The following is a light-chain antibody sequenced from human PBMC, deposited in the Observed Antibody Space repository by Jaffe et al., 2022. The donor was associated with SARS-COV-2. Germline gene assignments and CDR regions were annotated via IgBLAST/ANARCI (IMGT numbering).Light chain of an antibody. CDR2: AAS. CDR1: QGISNY. CDR3: QNYNGAPWT. V-gene: IGKV1-27*01. J-gene: IGKJ1*01. Sequence: DIQVTQSPSSLSASVGDRVTITCRASQGISNYLAWYQQKPGKVPKLLIYAASTLQSGVPSRFSGSASGTDFTLAISSLQPEDVATYFCQNYNGAPWTFGQGTKVEIK.